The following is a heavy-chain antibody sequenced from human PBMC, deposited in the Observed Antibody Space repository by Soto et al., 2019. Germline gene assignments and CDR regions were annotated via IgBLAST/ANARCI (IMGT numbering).Heavy chain of an antibody. J-gene: IGHJ3*02. CDR1: GYTFSSYW. Sequence: GGSLRLSCAASGYTFSSYWMSWVRQAPGKGLEWVSAISGSGGSTYYADSVKGRFTISRDNSKNTLYLQMNSLRAEDTAVYYCAKDLWTGYSSSWDAFDIWGQGTMVTVSS. D-gene: IGHD6-13*01. CDR3: AKDLWTGYSSSWDAFDI. V-gene: IGHV3-23*01. CDR2: ISGSGGST.